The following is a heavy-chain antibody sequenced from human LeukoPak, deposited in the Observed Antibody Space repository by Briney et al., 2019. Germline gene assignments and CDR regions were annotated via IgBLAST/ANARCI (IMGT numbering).Heavy chain of an antibody. Sequence: ASVKVSCKASGGTFSSYAISWVRQAPGQGLEWMGGIIPILGTANYAQKFQGRVTITADESTSTAYMELSSLRSEDTAVYYCAKPGMAAAGIFSFDYWGQGTLVTVSS. CDR1: GGTFSSYA. CDR3: AKPGMAAAGIFSFDY. J-gene: IGHJ4*02. V-gene: IGHV1-69*13. CDR2: IIPILGTA. D-gene: IGHD6-13*01.